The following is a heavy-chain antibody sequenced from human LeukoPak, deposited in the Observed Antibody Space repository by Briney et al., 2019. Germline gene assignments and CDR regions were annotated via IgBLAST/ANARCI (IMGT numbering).Heavy chain of an antibody. Sequence: PGGSLRLSCAASGFTFSSYGMHWVRQAPGKGLEWVAVIWYNGSNKYYADSVKGRFTISRDNSKNTLYLQMNSLRAENTAVYYCARDLGYCSSTSCSTRGMDVWGQGTTVTVSS. CDR3: ARDLGYCSSTSCSTRGMDV. CDR1: GFTFSSYG. J-gene: IGHJ6*02. CDR2: IWYNGSNK. V-gene: IGHV3-33*01. D-gene: IGHD2-2*01.